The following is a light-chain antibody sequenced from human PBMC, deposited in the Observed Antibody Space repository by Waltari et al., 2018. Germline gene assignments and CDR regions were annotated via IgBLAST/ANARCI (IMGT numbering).Light chain of an antibody. V-gene: IGKV1-39*01. J-gene: IGKJ5*01. CDR3: QQAHSFPIT. CDR1: QSISSY. CDR2: DGY. Sequence: DIQMTQSPSSLSASVGDRVTITCRASQSISSYLNWYQQKPGKAPKLLIYDGYTLQSGVPSRFSGSGSGTVFTLTISSLQPEDFATYYCQQAHSFPITFGQGTRLEIK.